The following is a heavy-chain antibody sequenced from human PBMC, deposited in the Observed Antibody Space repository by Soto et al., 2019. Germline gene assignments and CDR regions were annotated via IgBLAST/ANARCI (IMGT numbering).Heavy chain of an antibody. V-gene: IGHV3-30-3*01. CDR3: ARAGCDGGTCYTRVGLRYGVDV. CDR1: GFTFSSYA. D-gene: IGHD2-15*01. Sequence: QVQLVESGGGVVQPGRSLRLSCAASGFTFSSYAMYWVRQAPGKGLEWVAVISYDGNNKYYADSVKGRFTISRDNSRNTLYLKMNSLRGEDTAVYYCARAGCDGGTCYTRVGLRYGVDVWGQGTTVTVSS. J-gene: IGHJ6*02. CDR2: ISYDGNNK.